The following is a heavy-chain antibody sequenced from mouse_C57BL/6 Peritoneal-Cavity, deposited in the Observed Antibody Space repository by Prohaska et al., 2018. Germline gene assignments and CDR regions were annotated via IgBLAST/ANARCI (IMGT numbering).Heavy chain of an antibody. Sequence: IKNTYMHWVKQRPEQGLEWIGRIDPANGNTKYAPKFQGKATITADTSSNTAYLQLSSLTSEDIAIYYCASYYYGSSSAWFAYWGQGTLVTVSA. CDR2: IDPANGNT. J-gene: IGHJ3*01. CDR1: IKNTY. CDR3: ASYYYGSSSAWFAY. D-gene: IGHD1-1*01. V-gene: IGHV14-3*01.